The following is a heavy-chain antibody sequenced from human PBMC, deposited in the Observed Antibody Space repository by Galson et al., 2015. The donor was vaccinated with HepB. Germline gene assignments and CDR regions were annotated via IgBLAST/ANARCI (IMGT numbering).Heavy chain of an antibody. CDR3: AKVLRLGELYGMDV. Sequence: SLRLSCAASGFTFDDYTMHWVRQAPGKGLEWVSLISWDGGSTYYADSVKGRFTISRDNSKNSLYLQMNSLRTEDTALYYCAKVLRLGELYGMDVWGQGTTVTVSS. D-gene: IGHD3-16*01. CDR2: ISWDGGST. CDR1: GFTFDDYT. V-gene: IGHV3-43*01. J-gene: IGHJ6*02.